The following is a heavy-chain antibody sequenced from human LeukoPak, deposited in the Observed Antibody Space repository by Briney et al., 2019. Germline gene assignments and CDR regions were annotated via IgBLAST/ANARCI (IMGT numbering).Heavy chain of an antibody. CDR2: ISGSGGST. CDR1: GFTFSSYA. Sequence: GGSLRLSCAASGFTFSSYAMSWVRQAPGKGLEWVSAISGSGGSTYYADSVKGRFTISRDNSKNTLYLQMNSLRAEDTAVYYCAKDQSALLWFGELVDYWGQGTLVTVSS. CDR3: AKDQSALLWFGELVDY. D-gene: IGHD3-10*01. J-gene: IGHJ4*02. V-gene: IGHV3-23*01.